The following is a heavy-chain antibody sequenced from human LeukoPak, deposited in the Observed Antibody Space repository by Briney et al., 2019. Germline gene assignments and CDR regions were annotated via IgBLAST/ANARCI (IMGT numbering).Heavy chain of an antibody. CDR2: ISWNSGSI. CDR3: AKSEDSSSWSYYFDY. V-gene: IGHV3-9*01. Sequence: GGSLRLSCAASGFTFSSYAMSWVRQAPGKGLEWVSGISWNSGSIGYADSVKGRFTISRDNAKNSLYLQMNSLRAEDTALYYCAKSEDSSSWSYYFDYWGQGTLVTVSS. J-gene: IGHJ4*02. D-gene: IGHD6-13*01. CDR1: GFTFSSYA.